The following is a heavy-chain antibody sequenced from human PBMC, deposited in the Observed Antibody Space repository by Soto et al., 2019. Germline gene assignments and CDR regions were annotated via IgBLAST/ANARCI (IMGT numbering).Heavy chain of an antibody. J-gene: IGHJ4*02. CDR2: IYFSGST. CDR1: GGSISSGSHH. V-gene: IGHV4-39*01. CDR3: ARHVRGWQLMLDN. D-gene: IGHD6-13*01. Sequence: PSETLSLTCALSGGSISSGSHHWGWIRQPPGKGLEWIGSIYFSGSTHYNVSLTSRVTISVDTSRNQFSLKLSSVTATDTAVYYCARHVRGWQLMLDNWGQGSLVTVS.